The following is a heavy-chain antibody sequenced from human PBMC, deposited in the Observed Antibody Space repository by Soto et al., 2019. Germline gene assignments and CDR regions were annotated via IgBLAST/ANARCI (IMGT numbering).Heavy chain of an antibody. CDR3: ARTCSGGTCSFDY. V-gene: IGHV3-66*01. D-gene: IGHD2-15*01. CDR2: IYSGGST. CDR1: ELKVISNC. Sequence: GGLKILSCAASELKVISNCMSWVSQATGKGLEWVSVIYSGGSTYYADSVKGRFTISRDNSENTLYLQMNSLRAEDTAVYYCARTCSGGTCSFDYRGQGTLDTVSS. J-gene: IGHJ4*02.